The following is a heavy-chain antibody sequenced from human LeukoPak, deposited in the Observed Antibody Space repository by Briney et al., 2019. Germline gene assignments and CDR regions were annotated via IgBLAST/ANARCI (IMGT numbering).Heavy chain of an antibody. CDR3: LGGLDY. D-gene: IGHD4-23*01. CDR1: GFTFSNYN. J-gene: IGHJ4*02. V-gene: IGHV3-73*01. Sequence: GGSLRLSCAASGFTFSNYNMNWVRQAPGKGLEWVGRIRSKANSYATAYAASVKGRFTISRDDSKDTAYLQMNSLKTEDTAVYYCLGGLDYWGQGTLVTVSS. CDR2: IRSKANSYAT.